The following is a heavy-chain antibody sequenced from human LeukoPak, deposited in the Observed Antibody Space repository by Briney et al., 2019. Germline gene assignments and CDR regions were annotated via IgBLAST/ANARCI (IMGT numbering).Heavy chain of an antibody. CDR1: GFTFGGYG. CDR3: TRYNNDHFDY. V-gene: IGHV3-33*01. Sequence: GGSLRLSCAGSGFTFGGYGMHWVRQTPGKGLEWVAVIAYDGSRAFYADSVKGRFTISRDNSKNTMSVQMDDLRAEDTAVYYCTRYNNDHFDYWGQGTLVTVSS. D-gene: IGHD1-14*01. J-gene: IGHJ4*02. CDR2: IAYDGSRA.